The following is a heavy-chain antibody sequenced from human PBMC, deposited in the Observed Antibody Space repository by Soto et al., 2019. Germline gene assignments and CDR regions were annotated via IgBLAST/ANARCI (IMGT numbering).Heavy chain of an antibody. J-gene: IGHJ4*02. CDR2: IHTTDGT. V-gene: IGHV4-4*07. CDR3: ARALSSAAGLYFDF. CDR1: GGSISSYY. D-gene: IGHD6-13*01. Sequence: QVQLQESGPGLVKPSETLSLTCTVSGGSISSYYWSWIRQPAGKGMEWIGRIHTTDGTNYNPSLKSRVTMSIDTSNHQFSLKLSSLTAADTAVYYCARALSSAAGLYFDFWGQGTLVTVSS.